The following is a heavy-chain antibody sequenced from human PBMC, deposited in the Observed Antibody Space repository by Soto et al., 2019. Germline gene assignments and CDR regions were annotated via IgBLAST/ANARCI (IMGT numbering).Heavy chain of an antibody. V-gene: IGHV3-30*18. D-gene: IGHD3-16*01. CDR1: GFSFSSYD. CDR2: MSYDGSKK. J-gene: IGHJ6*03. CDR3: AKDLKPGSRWSLGGVEHCMDV. Sequence: QVQLVESGGGVVQPGRSLRLSCVSSGFSFSSYDMNWVRQAPGTGLEWVALMSYDGSKKYYGDSVMGRVTISRDNSKNTLYLQMDHLRPEDTAIYYCAKDLKPGSRWSLGGVEHCMDVWGRGTTVSVSS.